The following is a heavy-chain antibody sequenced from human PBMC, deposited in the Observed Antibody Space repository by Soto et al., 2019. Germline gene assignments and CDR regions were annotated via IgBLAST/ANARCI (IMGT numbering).Heavy chain of an antibody. D-gene: IGHD3-3*01. Sequence: GESLKISCKGSGYSFTSYWISWVRQMPGKGLEWMGRIDLSDSYTNYSPSFQGHVTISADKSISTAYLHWSSLKASDTAMYYCARHTSGEYYDFWSGYSKDGMDVWGQGTTVTVSS. CDR2: IDLSDSYT. CDR3: ARHTSGEYYDFWSGYSKDGMDV. V-gene: IGHV5-10-1*01. J-gene: IGHJ6*02. CDR1: GYSFTSYW.